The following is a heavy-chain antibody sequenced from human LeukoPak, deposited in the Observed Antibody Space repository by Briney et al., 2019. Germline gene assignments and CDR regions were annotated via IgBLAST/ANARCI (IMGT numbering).Heavy chain of an antibody. CDR3: ARDQRYCSSSSCPWEPFDY. V-gene: IGHV3-7*05. Sequence: GGSLRLSCAPSGFTFSSYWMIWVRHSPGKGLVGVTNIKQVRGKKYYVESVKGRFTISRDNAKSSLYLQMNSLRAEDTAVYYCARDQRYCSSSSCPWEPFDYWGQGTLVTVSS. D-gene: IGHD2-2*01. J-gene: IGHJ4*02. CDR2: IKQVRGKK. CDR1: GFTFSSYW.